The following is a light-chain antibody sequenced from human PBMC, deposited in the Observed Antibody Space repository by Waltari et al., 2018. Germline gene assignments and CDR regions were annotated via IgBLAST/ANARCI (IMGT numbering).Light chain of an antibody. V-gene: IGKV3-20*01. J-gene: IGKJ4*01. CDR3: QQYDISPLT. Sequence: EIVLTQSPGTLSLSPGERATLSFRASQTVRTTYLAWYQQKPGQAPTLLSYGASSRATGIPDRFSGSGSGTDFSLTISSLEPEDFAVYYCQQYDISPLTFGGGTKVETK. CDR2: GAS. CDR1: QTVRTTY.